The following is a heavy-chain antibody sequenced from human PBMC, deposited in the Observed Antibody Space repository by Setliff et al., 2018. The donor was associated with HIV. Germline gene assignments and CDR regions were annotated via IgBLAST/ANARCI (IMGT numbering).Heavy chain of an antibody. CDR2: IYYSGST. D-gene: IGHD3-3*01. CDR3: ARIFGDQGYYYGMDV. Sequence: PSETLSLTCTVSGGSISSYYWSWIRQHPGKGLEWIGYIYYSGSTNYNPSLKSRVTRSVDTPKTQFSLKLSSVIAADTAVYYCARIFGDQGYYYGMDVWGQGTMVTVSS. CDR1: GGSISSYY. V-gene: IGHV4-59*01. J-gene: IGHJ6*02.